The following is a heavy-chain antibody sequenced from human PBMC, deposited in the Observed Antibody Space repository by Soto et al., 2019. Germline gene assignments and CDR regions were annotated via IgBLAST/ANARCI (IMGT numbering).Heavy chain of an antibody. J-gene: IGHJ3*02. CDR1: GGSISSSSYY. Sequence: QLQLQESGPGLVKPSETLSLTCTVSGGSISSSSYYWGWIRQPPGKGLEWIGSIYYSGSTYYNPSLTSRVTISVDTSKNQFSLKLSSVTAADTAVYYCARTPYTSSPNDAFDIWGQGTMVTVSS. CDR3: ARTPYTSSPNDAFDI. D-gene: IGHD2-2*01. CDR2: IYYSGST. V-gene: IGHV4-39*01.